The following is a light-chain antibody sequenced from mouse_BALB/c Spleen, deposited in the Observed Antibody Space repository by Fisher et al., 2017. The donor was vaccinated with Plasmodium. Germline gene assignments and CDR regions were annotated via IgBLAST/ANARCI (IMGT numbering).Light chain of an antibody. V-gene: IGKV1-110*01. Sequence: DIVLTQTTLSLPVSLGDQASISCRSSQSLVHSYGSTYLHWYLQKPGQSPKLLIYKVSNRFSGVPDRFSGSGSGTDFTLKISRVEAEDLGVYFCPQSTHVPLTFGAGTKLELK. J-gene: IGKJ5*01. CDR1: QSLVHSYGSTY. CDR2: KVS. CDR3: PQSTHVPLT.